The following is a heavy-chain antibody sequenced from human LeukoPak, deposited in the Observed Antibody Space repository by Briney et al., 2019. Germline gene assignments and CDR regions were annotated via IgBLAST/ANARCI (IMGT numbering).Heavy chain of an antibody. Sequence: GGSLRLSCAASRFTFSSYAMNWVRQAPGKGLEWVSAIGTAGDTYYPGSVKGRFTISRENAKNSLYLQMNSLRAGDTAVYYCARSVAGTNWFDPWGQGTLVTVSS. CDR1: RFTFSSYA. D-gene: IGHD6-19*01. CDR3: ARSVAGTNWFDP. CDR2: IGTAGDT. J-gene: IGHJ5*02. V-gene: IGHV3-13*01.